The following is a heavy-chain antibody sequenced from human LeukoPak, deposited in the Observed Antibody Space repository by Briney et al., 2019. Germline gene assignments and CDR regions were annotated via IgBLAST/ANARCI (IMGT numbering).Heavy chain of an antibody. J-gene: IGHJ5*02. Sequence: GGSLRLSCAASGFTFSGYWMHWVRQAPGKGLEWVSRTIGDGSTTIYADSVKGRFTISRDNAENTMYLQMNSLRVEDTAVYYCTRRVSATRWFDPWGQGTLVTVSS. CDR3: TRRVSATRWFDP. CDR2: TIGDGSTT. V-gene: IGHV3-74*01. D-gene: IGHD2-15*01. CDR1: GFTFSGYW.